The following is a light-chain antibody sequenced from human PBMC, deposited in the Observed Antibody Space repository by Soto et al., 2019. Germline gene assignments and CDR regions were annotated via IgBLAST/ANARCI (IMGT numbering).Light chain of an antibody. CDR1: SSDVGSYNL. J-gene: IGLJ2*01. CDR2: EGS. V-gene: IGLV2-23*03. Sequence: QSALTQPASVSGSPGHSITISCTGTSSDVGSYNLVSWYQQHPGKAPKLMIYEGSKRPSGVSNRFSGSKSGNTASLTIAGLLAEDEADYYFCSYAVSSTFVVFGGGTKLTVL. CDR3: CSYAVSSTFVV.